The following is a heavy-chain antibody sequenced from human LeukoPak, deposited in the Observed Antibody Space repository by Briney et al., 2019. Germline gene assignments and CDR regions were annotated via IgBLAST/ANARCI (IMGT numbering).Heavy chain of an antibody. D-gene: IGHD5-18*01. J-gene: IGHJ4*02. CDR1: GFTFSSYA. V-gene: IGHV3-23*01. Sequence: PVGSLRLSCAASGFTFSSYAMGWVRQAPGKGLEWVSAITASGGNIYYADSVKGRFTISRDNSKNTLYLQVSSLRAEDTAVYYCAKGNGYSYGRYYFDYWGQGTLVTVSS. CDR3: AKGNGYSYGRYYFDY. CDR2: ITASGGNI.